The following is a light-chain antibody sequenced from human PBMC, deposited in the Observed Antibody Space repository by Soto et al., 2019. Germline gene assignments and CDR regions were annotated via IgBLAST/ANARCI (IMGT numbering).Light chain of an antibody. V-gene: IGLV2-11*01. CDR1: SSDVGGYNC. CDR2: DVS. J-gene: IGLJ2*01. CDR3: CSYAGSYTFGVV. Sequence: QSALTQPRSVSGSPGQSVTISCTGTSSDVGGYNCVSWYQQHPGKAPKLMIYDVSKRPSGVPDRFSGSKSGNTASLTISGLQAEDEADYYCCSYAGSYTFGVVFGGGTKLTVL.